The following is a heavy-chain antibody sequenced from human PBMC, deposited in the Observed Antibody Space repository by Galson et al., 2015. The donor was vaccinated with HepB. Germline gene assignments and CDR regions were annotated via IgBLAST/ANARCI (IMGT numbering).Heavy chain of an antibody. J-gene: IGHJ4*02. V-gene: IGHV4-34*01. CDR3: ALDSTVTTSYF. Sequence: ETLSLTCTVYGEPFSGYSWSWIRQPPGKGLEWIGEINHSGSTKYNPSLKSRVTVSVDTSKNHLSLSLTSVTAADTAVYYCALDSTVTTSYFWGQGTLVTVSS. D-gene: IGHD4-17*01. CDR1: GEPFSGYS. CDR2: INHSGST.